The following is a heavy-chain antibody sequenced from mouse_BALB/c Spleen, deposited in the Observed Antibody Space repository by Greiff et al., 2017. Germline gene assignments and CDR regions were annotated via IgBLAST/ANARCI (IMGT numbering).Heavy chain of an antibody. CDR2: IYPGSGNT. CDR3: ARERYYCDD. J-gene: IGHJ2*01. CDR1: GYTFTDYY. Sequence: QVQLQQSGAELARPGASVKLSCKASGYTFTDYYINWVKQRTGQGLEWIGEIYPGSGNTYYNEKFKGKATLTADKSSSTAYMQLSSLTSEDSAVYFCARERYYCDDWGEGTTLTDS. V-gene: IGHV1-77*01.